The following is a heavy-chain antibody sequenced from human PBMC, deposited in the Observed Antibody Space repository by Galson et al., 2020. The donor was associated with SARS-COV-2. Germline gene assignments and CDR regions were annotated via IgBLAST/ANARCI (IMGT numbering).Heavy chain of an antibody. Sequence: SETLSLTCAVYGGSFSGYYWSWLRQPPGKGMAWIGEINHSGSTNYNPSLKSRVTISVDTSKNQFSLKLSSVTAADTAVYYCASGYYYGSGSYLYWGQGTLVTVYS. CDR2: INHSGST. CDR3: ASGYYYGSGSYLY. D-gene: IGHD3-10*01. CDR1: GGSFSGYY. V-gene: IGHV4-34*01. J-gene: IGHJ4*02.